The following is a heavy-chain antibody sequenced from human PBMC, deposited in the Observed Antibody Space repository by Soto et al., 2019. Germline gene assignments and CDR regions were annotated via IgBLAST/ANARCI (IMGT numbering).Heavy chain of an antibody. CDR3: AREKEDEGSSSLRVYYGMDEAIDI. V-gene: IGHV3-21*01. CDR2: ITDRNDI. Sequence: GGSLRLSCAASGFTFSVYSIAWVRQAPGKGLEWVSSITDRNDIRYADSVKGRFTVSRDNANNSVHLQISSLRAEDTAVYYCAREKEDEGSSSLRVYYGMDEAIDIWGQGTMVTVSS. J-gene: IGHJ3*02. CDR1: GFTFSVYS. D-gene: IGHD6-6*01.